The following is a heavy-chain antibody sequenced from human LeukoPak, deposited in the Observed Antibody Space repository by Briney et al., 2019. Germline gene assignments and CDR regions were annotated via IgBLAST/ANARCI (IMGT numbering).Heavy chain of an antibody. CDR2: ISGRGDST. Sequence: GGSLRLSWAASGFTFSYYAMSWVRQAPGKGREWVSAISGRGDSTYYEGSVKGRFTISRDSSRNTLYLQMNSLRAEDTAVYHCAKGAGVRGAPSYYYGMDVWGQGTTVTVSS. J-gene: IGHJ6*02. V-gene: IGHV3-23*01. CDR1: GFTFSYYA. CDR3: AKGAGVRGAPSYYYGMDV. D-gene: IGHD3-10*01.